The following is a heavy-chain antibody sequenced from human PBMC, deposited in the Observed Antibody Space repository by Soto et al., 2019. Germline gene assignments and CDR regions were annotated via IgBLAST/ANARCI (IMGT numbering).Heavy chain of an antibody. CDR2: INPNSGGT. CDR3: ARDNLDAADSSGYYLNLDY. J-gene: IGHJ4*02. V-gene: IGHV1-2*02. CDR1: GYTFTGYY. D-gene: IGHD3-22*01. Sequence: QVQLVQSGAEVKKPGASVKVSCKASGYTFTGYYMHWVRQAPGQGLEWMGWINPNSGGTNYAQKFQGRVTMTRDTSISTAYMELSRLRSDDTALYYCARDNLDAADSSGYYLNLDYWGQGTLVTVSS.